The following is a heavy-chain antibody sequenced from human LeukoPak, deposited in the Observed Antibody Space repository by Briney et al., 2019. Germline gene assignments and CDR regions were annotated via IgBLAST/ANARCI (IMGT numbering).Heavy chain of an antibody. CDR3: ANGHERAYCGGDCYSGRFYYYYGMDV. CDR2: ISGSGGST. V-gene: IGHV3-23*01. J-gene: IGHJ6*02. Sequence: GGSLRLSCAASGFTFSSYAMSWVRQAPGKGLEWVSAISGSGGSTYYADSVKGRFTISRDNSKNTLYLQMNSLRAEDTAVYYCANGHERAYCGGDCYSGRFYYYYGMDVWSQGTTVTVSS. CDR1: GFTFSSYA. D-gene: IGHD2-21*02.